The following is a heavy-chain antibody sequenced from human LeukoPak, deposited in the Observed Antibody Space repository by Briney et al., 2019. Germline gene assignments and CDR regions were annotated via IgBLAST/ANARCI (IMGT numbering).Heavy chain of an antibody. V-gene: IGHV4-39*01. CDR1: GGSISSSSYY. D-gene: IGHD6-19*01. CDR2: IYYSGST. CDR3: ARPFYIAVAGTNWFDP. Sequence: SETLSLTCTVSGGSISSSSYYWGWIRQPPGKGLEWIGSIYYSGSTYYNPSLKSRVTISVDTSKNQFSLKPSSVTAADTAVYYCARPFYIAVAGTNWFDPWGQGTLVTVSS. J-gene: IGHJ5*02.